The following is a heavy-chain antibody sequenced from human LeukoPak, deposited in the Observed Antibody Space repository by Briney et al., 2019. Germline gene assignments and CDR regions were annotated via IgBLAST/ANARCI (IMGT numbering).Heavy chain of an antibody. CDR3: AKEFSDYYDSSGYPQVGAFDI. CDR2: ISGSGGGT. Sequence: GGSLRLSCAASGFTFSSYAMSWVRQAPGKGLEWVSAISGSGGGTYYADSVKGRFTISRDNSKNTLYLQMNSLRAEDTAVYYCAKEFSDYYDSSGYPQVGAFDIWGQGTMVTVSS. J-gene: IGHJ3*02. V-gene: IGHV3-23*01. D-gene: IGHD3-22*01. CDR1: GFTFSSYA.